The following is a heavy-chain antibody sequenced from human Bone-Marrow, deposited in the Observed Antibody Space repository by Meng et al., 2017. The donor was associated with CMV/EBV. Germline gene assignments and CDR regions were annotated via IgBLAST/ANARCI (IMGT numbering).Heavy chain of an antibody. Sequence: ASVKVSCKASGYTFTSYDINWVRQATGQGLEWMGWMNPNSGNTGYAQKFQGRVTMTRNTSISTAYMELSSLRSEGTAVYYCARSKTRTRTALSDYWGQGTLVTVSS. CDR1: GYTFTSYD. CDR3: ARSKTRTRTALSDY. CDR2: MNPNSGNT. J-gene: IGHJ4*02. V-gene: IGHV1-8*01. D-gene: IGHD5-18*01.